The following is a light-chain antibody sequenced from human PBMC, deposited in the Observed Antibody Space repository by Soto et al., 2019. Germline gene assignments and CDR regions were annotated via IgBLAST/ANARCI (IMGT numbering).Light chain of an antibody. CDR1: SSNIISNT. Sequence: QSLLTPPPGASGTPGQRVSISCSGSSSNIISNTVNWYQHLPGAAPKLLMYAYSQRPSGIPDRFSGSKSGASASLAISGLQSEDEADYYCAAWDDSLNGYVFGTGTKV. V-gene: IGLV1-44*01. CDR3: AAWDDSLNGYV. CDR2: AYS. J-gene: IGLJ1*01.